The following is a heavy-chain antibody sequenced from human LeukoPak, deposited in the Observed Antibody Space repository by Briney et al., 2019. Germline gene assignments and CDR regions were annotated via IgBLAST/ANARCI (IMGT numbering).Heavy chain of an antibody. J-gene: IGHJ4*02. V-gene: IGHV1-46*01. D-gene: IGHD3-10*01. CDR1: GYTFTSYY. CDR2: INPSGGST. CDR3: ARVFFVRFGELGGFDY. Sequence: ASVKVSCKASGYTFTSYYMHWVRQAPGQGLEWMGIINPSGGSTSYAQKFQGRVTMTKDTSTSTVYMELSSLRSEDTAVYYCARVFFVRFGELGGFDYWGQGTLVTVSS.